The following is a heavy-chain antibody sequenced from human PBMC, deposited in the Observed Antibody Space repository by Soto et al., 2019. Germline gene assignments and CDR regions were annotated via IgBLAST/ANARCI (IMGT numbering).Heavy chain of an antibody. D-gene: IGHD6-19*01. J-gene: IGHJ4*02. CDR2: ISGSGGST. CDR1: GFTFSSYA. Sequence: EVQLLESGGGLVQPGGSLRLSCAASGFTFSSYAMSWVRQAPGKGLEWVSAISGSGGSTYYADSVKGRFTISRDNSKNTLYLQMISLSAEDTAVYYCAKDLGYSSGWDSFDYWGQGTLFTVSS. CDR3: AKDLGYSSGWDSFDY. V-gene: IGHV3-23*01.